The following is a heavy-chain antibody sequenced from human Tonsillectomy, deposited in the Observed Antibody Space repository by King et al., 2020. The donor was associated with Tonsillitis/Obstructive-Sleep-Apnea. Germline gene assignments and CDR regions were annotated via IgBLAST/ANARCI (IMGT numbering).Heavy chain of an antibody. D-gene: IGHD3-22*01. CDR2: IFYSGST. J-gene: IGHJ4*02. CDR3: ARVHPYYYDDLVHTYYFDS. CDR1: GVSISITSYQ. Sequence: LQLQESGPGLVKPSETLSLTCTVSGVSISITSYQWGWIRQPPGKGLEWIASIFYSGSTYYNPSLKSRVTISVYTSKNQISLKLSSVTAADTALYSCARVHPYYYDDLVHTYYFDSWGQGTLVTASS. V-gene: IGHV4-39*01.